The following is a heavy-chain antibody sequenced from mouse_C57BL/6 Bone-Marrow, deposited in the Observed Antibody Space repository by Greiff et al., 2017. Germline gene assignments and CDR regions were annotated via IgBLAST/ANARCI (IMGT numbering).Heavy chain of an antibody. CDR1: GYTFTSYG. Sequence: VQLQQSGAELARPGASVKLSCKASGYTFTSYGISWVKQRTGQGLEWIGDIYPRSGNTYYNEKFKGKATLTADKSSSTAYMELRSLTSEDSAVYFCARSTAYYSKIDYWGQGTTLTVSS. D-gene: IGHD2-5*01. J-gene: IGHJ2*01. CDR3: ARSTAYYSKIDY. V-gene: IGHV1-81*01. CDR2: IYPRSGNT.